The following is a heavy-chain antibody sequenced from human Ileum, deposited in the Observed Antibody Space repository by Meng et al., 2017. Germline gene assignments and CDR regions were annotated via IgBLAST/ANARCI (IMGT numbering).Heavy chain of an antibody. CDR3: ARSREAHCSGGTCYTGDY. Sequence: GESLKISCAASGFTFSNFWMTWVRQAPGKGLEWVALIKHDVSDTYHVDSVKGRFTISRDNAKSSLYLQMNSLRAEDTAVYYCARSREAHCSGGTCYTGDYWGQGTLVTVSS. CDR2: IKHDVSDT. CDR1: GFTFSNFW. J-gene: IGHJ4*02. D-gene: IGHD2-15*01. V-gene: IGHV3-7*01.